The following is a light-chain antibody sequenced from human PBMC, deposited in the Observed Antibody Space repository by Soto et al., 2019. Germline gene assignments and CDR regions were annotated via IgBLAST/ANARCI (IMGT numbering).Light chain of an antibody. V-gene: IGKV1-39*01. Sequence: IQMTQSPSSLSASVGDRVTITFRASQSISSYLNWYQQKPGKAPKLLIYAASSLQSGVPSRFSGSGSGTDFTLTISSLQPEDFATYYCQQTYNTPLTFGQGTRLEI. J-gene: IGKJ5*01. CDR3: QQTYNTPLT. CDR2: AAS. CDR1: QSISSY.